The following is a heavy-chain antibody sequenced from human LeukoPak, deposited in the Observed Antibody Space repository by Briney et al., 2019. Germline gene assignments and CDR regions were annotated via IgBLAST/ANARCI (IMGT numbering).Heavy chain of an antibody. CDR2: IYYSGST. Sequence: SETLSLTCTVSGGSISSYYEIWIRQPPGKGLEWIGYIYYSGSTNYNPSLKSRVTISIDTSKNQLSLKLSSVTAADTAVYYCARDSCSGGSCYNSIDVWGKGTTVTVSS. CDR1: GGSISSYY. J-gene: IGHJ6*03. D-gene: IGHD2-15*01. V-gene: IGHV4-59*01. CDR3: ARDSCSGGSCYNSIDV.